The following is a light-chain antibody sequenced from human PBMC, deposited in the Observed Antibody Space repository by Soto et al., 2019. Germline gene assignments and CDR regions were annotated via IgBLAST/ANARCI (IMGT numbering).Light chain of an antibody. J-gene: IGKJ1*01. Sequence: EIVLTQSPGTLSLSPGERATLSCRASQSVSSTYLAWYQQKPGQAPRLLIYGASNRATGIPDRFSGSGSGTDFTLTISRLDPEDSAVYYCQQYGSSPWTFGQRTRVEIK. V-gene: IGKV3-20*01. CDR1: QSVSSTY. CDR3: QQYGSSPWT. CDR2: GAS.